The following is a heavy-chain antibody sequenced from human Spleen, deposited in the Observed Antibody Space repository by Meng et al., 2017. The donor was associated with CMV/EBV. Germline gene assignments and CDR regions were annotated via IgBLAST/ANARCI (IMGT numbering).Heavy chain of an antibody. CDR3: ASFDHIPRRNYFDY. V-gene: IGHV4-30-4*01. CDR1: GVCRCSGNYC. J-gene: IGHJ4*02. D-gene: IGHD2-21*01. CDR2: IHLSGSA. Sequence: QGHRPEPGPRLVEPSQTLSLTCTVSGVCRCSGNYCCSWIRQPPGKGLEWIGYIHLSGSAYYNPSLKSRVSLSVDTSKNQFSLNLNSMTAADTAVYYCASFDHIPRRNYFDYWGQGTLVTVSS.